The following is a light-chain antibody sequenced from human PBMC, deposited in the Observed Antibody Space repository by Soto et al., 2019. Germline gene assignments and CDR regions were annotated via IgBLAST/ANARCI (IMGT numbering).Light chain of an antibody. CDR3: QQYNNWPPHT. J-gene: IGKJ2*01. V-gene: IGKV3-15*01. CDR1: QSVNTN. CDR2: GAS. Sequence: EIVMTQSPATLSVSPGESATLSCRASQSVNTNLAWYQQKPGRAPRLLIHGASTRATGIPARFSGSGPGTEFTLNISSMESEVFAVYYCQQYNNWPPHTFGQGTKLEIK.